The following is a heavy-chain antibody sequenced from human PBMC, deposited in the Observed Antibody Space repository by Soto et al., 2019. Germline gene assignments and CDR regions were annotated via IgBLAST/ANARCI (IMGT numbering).Heavy chain of an antibody. CDR1: GYTFTSYA. Sequence: EASVKVSCKASGYTFTSYAMHWVRQAPGQRLGWMGWIIPIFGTANYAQKFQGRVTITADESTSTAYMELSSLRSEDTAVYYCAREREQLVWQYYFDYWGQGTLVTVSS. CDR2: IIPIFGTA. J-gene: IGHJ4*02. D-gene: IGHD6-6*01. V-gene: IGHV1-69*13. CDR3: AREREQLVWQYYFDY.